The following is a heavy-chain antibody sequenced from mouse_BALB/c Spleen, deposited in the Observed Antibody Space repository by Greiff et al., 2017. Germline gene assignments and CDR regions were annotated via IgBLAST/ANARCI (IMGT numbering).Heavy chain of an antibody. CDR3: ARIYYGYDGYAMDY. CDR1: GFNIKDTY. D-gene: IGHD2-2*01. V-gene: IGHV14-3*02. Sequence: EVKLQESGAELVKPGASVKLSCTASGFNIKDTYMHWVKQRPEQGLEWIGRIDPANGNTKYDPKFQGKATITADTSSNTAYLQLSSLTSEDTAVYYCARIYYGYDGYAMDYWGQGTSVTVSS. CDR2: IDPANGNT. J-gene: IGHJ4*01.